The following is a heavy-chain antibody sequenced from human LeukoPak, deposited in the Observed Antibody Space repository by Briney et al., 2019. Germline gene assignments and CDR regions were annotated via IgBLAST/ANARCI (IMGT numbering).Heavy chain of an antibody. CDR3: ARAWRETQKDAFDI. Sequence: GGSLRLSCLASGFTVSSNYVSWVRQAPGKGLEWVSLIYSGGITYYADSVKGRFTISRDNSKNTLYLQMNSLRAEDTAVYYCARAWRETQKDAFDIWGQGTMVTVSS. V-gene: IGHV3-66*01. CDR1: GFTVSSNY. J-gene: IGHJ3*02. D-gene: IGHD1-26*01. CDR2: IYSGGIT.